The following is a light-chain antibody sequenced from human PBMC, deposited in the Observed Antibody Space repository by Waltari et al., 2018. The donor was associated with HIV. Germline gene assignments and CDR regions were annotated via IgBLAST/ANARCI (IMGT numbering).Light chain of an antibody. CDR2: DNT. J-gene: IGLJ2*01. CDR1: SPNIGAGYE. V-gene: IGLV1-40*01. Sequence: QSVLTQPPSVSGAPGQSVTISCTGSSPNIGAGYEVHWYQQLPGTAPKLLIYDNTNRPSGVPERISGSKSGTSASLAITGLQAEDEADYYCQSYDSSLSGSVVFGGGTKLTVL. CDR3: QSYDSSLSGSVV.